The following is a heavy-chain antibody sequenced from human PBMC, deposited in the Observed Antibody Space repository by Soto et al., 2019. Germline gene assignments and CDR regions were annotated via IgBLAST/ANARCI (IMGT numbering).Heavy chain of an antibody. CDR1: GYTFTSYA. V-gene: IGHV1-3*01. D-gene: IGHD3-3*01. CDR2: INAGNDNT. Sequence: ASVKVSCKASGYTFTSYAMHWVRQAPGQRLEWMGWINAGNDNTKYSQKFQGRVTITRDTSASTAYMELSSLRSEDTAVYYCARLVGYYAPLDVWGQGTTVTVSS. J-gene: IGHJ6*02. CDR3: ARLVGYYAPLDV.